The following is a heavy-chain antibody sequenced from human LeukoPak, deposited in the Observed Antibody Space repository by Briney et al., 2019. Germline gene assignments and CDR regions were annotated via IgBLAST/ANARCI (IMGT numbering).Heavy chain of an antibody. D-gene: IGHD3-22*01. V-gene: IGHV4-39*07. CDR3: ARGSDYYDSSGYYRFDP. CDR2: IHYSGTI. Sequence: PSETLSLTCIVSGDSITSSRYYWGWIRQPPGKGLEWIGSIHYSGTIYYNPSLKSRVTISVDTSKNQFSLKLSSVTAADTAVYYCARGSDYYDSSGYYRFDPWGQGTLVTVSS. CDR1: GDSITSSRYY. J-gene: IGHJ5*02.